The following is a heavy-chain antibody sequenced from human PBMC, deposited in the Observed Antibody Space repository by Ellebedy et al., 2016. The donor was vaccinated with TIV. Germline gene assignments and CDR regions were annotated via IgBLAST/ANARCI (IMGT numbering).Heavy chain of an antibody. CDR3: ATATPLWLTAPFDY. D-gene: IGHD5-18*01. J-gene: IGHJ4*02. V-gene: IGHV3-23*01. CDR1: GFTFSSYA. CDR2: ISGSGGST. Sequence: GESLKISCAASGFTFSSYAMSWVRQAPGKGLEWVSAISGSGGSTYYADSVTGRFTISRDNSKNTLYLQMNSLRAEDTAVYYCATATPLWLTAPFDYWGQGTLVTVSS.